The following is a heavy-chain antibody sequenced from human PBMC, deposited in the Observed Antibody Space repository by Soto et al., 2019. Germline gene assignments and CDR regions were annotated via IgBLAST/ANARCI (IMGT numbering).Heavy chain of an antibody. CDR1: GDSVSSNSAA. D-gene: IGHD2-15*01. Sequence: SQTLSLTCAISGDSVSSNSAAWNWIRQSPSRGLEWLGRTYYRSKWYNDYAVSVKSRITINPDTSKNQFSLQLNSVTPEDTAVYYCARDGYCSGGSCYGAMSAFDIWGQGTMVTV. V-gene: IGHV6-1*01. CDR2: TYYRSKWYN. CDR3: ARDGYCSGGSCYGAMSAFDI. J-gene: IGHJ3*02.